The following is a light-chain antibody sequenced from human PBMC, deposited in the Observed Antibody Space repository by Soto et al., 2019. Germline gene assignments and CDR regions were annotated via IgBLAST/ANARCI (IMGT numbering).Light chain of an antibody. J-gene: IGKJ5*01. CDR1: QGLSSN. V-gene: IGKV3D-15*01. CDR2: GTS. CDR3: QHYGDSART. Sequence: EIVMTQSPATLSVSPGERVTLSCRASQGLSSNLAWYQQKPGQAPRLLMYGTSSRATGIPDRFSGSGSGTDFTLTISSLEPEDFAVYYCQHYGDSARTFGPGTRLEIK.